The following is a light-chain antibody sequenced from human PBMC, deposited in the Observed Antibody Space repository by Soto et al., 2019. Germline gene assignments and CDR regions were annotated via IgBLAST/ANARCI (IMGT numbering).Light chain of an antibody. CDR3: QQYLDWPLT. J-gene: IGKJ4*01. Sequence: EIVMTQSPVTLSVSPGERVTLSCRASQSLATNLAWYQQKPGQTPRLVIYGISARASGIPGRFSGSGFGTDFTLTIISLQPEDSAVYYYQQYLDWPLTFGGGTKVEI. CDR2: GIS. CDR1: QSLATN. V-gene: IGKV3-15*01.